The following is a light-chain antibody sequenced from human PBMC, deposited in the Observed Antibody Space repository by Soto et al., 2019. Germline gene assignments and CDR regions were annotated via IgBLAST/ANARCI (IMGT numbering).Light chain of an antibody. Sequence: HSVLTQPPSVSGAPGQRVTISCTGSSSNIGAGYDVHWYQQLPGTAPKLLIYGNSNRPSGVPDRFSGSKSGTSASLAITGLRAEDEADYYCQSYDSSLSGGVFGGGTKVTVL. CDR3: QSYDSSLSGGV. J-gene: IGLJ3*02. CDR1: SSNIGAGYD. CDR2: GNS. V-gene: IGLV1-40*01.